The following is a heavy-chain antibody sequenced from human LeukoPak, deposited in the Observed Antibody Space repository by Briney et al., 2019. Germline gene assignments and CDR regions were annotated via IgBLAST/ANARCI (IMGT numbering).Heavy chain of an antibody. D-gene: IGHD6-19*01. J-gene: IGHJ3*02. CDR1: GFTFSSYS. V-gene: IGHV3-21*01. CDR2: ISSSSSYI. CDR3: ARTSAQDSSGGGAFDI. Sequence: GGSLRLSCAASGFTFSSYSMNWVRQAPGKGLEWVSSISSSSSYIYYADSVKGRFTISRDNAKNSLYLQMNSLRAEDTAAYYCARTSAQDSSGGGAFDIWGQGTMVTVSS.